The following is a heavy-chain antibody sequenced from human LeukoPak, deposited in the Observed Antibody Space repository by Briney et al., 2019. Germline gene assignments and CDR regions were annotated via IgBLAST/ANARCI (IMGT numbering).Heavy chain of an antibody. CDR2: MNPNSGNT. D-gene: IGHD2-15*01. V-gene: IGHV1-8*01. Sequence: ASVKVSCKASGYTFTSYDINWVQQASGQGLEWMGWMNPNSGNTGYAQKFQGRVTMSRDTSVTTAYMEMTNLRSEDTAIYYCVRSGFCSGATCSYQWSLGWFDPWGQGTLVIVSS. CDR3: VRSGFCSGATCSYQWSLGWFDP. CDR1: GYTFTSYD. J-gene: IGHJ5*02.